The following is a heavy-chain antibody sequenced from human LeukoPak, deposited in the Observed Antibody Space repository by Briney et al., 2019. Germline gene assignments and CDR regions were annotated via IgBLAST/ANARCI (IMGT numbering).Heavy chain of an antibody. CDR2: IYYSGST. V-gene: IGHV4-59*01. CDR3: ARGFSMKRYDFWSGYYTGGGAYYFDY. J-gene: IGHJ4*02. D-gene: IGHD3-3*01. Sequence: PSETLSLTCTVSGGSISSYYWSWIRQPPGKGLEWIGYIYYSGSTNYNPSLKSRVTISVGTSKNQFSLKLSSVTAADTAVYYCARGFSMKRYDFWSGYYTGGGAYYFDYWGQGTLVTVSS. CDR1: GGSISSYY.